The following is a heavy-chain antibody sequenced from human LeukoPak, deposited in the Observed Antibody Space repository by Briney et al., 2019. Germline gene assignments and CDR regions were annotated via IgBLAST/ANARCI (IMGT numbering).Heavy chain of an antibody. V-gene: IGHV3-11*04. CDR2: ISSSGSTI. J-gene: IGHJ4*02. D-gene: IGHD3-16*01. CDR3: ARYLLGGIDY. CDR1: GFTFSDYY. Sequence: GGSLRLSCAASGFTFSDYYMSWIRQAPGKGLEWISFISSSGSTIYYADSVMGRFTISRDNSKNTLYLQMNSLRAEDTAVYYCARYLLGGIDYWGQGTLVTVSS.